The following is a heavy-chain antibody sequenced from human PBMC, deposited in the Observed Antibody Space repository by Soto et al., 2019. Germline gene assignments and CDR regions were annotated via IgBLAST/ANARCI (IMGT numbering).Heavy chain of an antibody. D-gene: IGHD5-18*01. J-gene: IGHJ4*02. CDR2: ISYDGSNK. CDR3: ATRGRRYSYGSFDY. Sequence: QAQLVESGGGVVQPGRSLRLSCAASGSTFSSYGMHWFPQAPGKGLEWGPVISYDGSNKYYADSVKGRFTISRDNSKNTLYLQMNSLRAEDRAVYYCATRGRRYSYGSFDYWGQGTVVTVSS. V-gene: IGHV3-30*03. CDR1: GSTFSSYG.